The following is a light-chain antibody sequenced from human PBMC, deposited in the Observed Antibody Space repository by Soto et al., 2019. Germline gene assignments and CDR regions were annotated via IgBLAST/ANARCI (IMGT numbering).Light chain of an antibody. Sequence: EIVMTQSPATLSVSPGERATLSCRASQSVSSNLAWYQQKPGQAPRLLIYGASTRATGIPARFSCSGSGTEFTLTISILQSEDFEVYYCQQYNNWPPLTFGGGTKVEIK. J-gene: IGKJ4*01. CDR1: QSVSSN. CDR2: GAS. V-gene: IGKV3-15*01. CDR3: QQYNNWPPLT.